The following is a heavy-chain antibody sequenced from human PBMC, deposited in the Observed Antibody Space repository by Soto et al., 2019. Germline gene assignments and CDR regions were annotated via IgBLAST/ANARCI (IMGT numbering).Heavy chain of an antibody. D-gene: IGHD2-8*01. CDR2: IYHSAIT. J-gene: IGHJ6*02. CDR1: GYSISSGYY. Sequence: SETLSLTCAVSGYSISSGYYWGWIRQPPGKGLEWIGSIYHSAITYYNPSLKSRVTISVDTSKNQFSLKLSSLTAADTAVYYSPRTNRHWYCGMDLCGRVNRITV. CDR3: PRTNRHWYCGMDL. V-gene: IGHV4-38-2*01.